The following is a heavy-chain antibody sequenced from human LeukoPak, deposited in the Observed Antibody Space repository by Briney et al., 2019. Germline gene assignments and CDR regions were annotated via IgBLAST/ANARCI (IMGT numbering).Heavy chain of an antibody. CDR2: ISSSSAYI. D-gene: IGHD5-24*01. CDR3: ARGEEKATITGLDS. Sequence: PGGSLGLSCAASGFTFSNYDMHWVRQAPGKGLEWVSAISSSSAYIYYADSVKGRFTISRDNAENSLFLQLNSLRAEDTAVYFCARGEEKATITGLDSWGQGTLVTVSS. CDR1: GFTFSNYD. V-gene: IGHV3-21*01. J-gene: IGHJ4*02.